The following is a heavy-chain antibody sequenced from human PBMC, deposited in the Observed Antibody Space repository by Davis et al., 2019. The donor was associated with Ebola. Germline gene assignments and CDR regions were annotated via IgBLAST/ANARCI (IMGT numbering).Heavy chain of an antibody. J-gene: IGHJ4*02. CDR3: GRGERASWMILD. D-gene: IGHD3/OR15-3a*01. CDR1: GGSFSGYF. CDR2: VTHSGNI. Sequence: PSETLSLTCAVYGGSFSGYFWSWIRRPPGKGLEWVGEVTHSGNINYNPSLKGRITISVDTSKNHFSLNLNSVTAADTAVYYCGRGERASWMILDWGQGSPVIVSS. V-gene: IGHV4-34*01.